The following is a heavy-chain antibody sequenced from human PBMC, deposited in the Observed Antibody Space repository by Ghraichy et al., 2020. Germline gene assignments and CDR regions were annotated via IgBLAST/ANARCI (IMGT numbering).Heavy chain of an antibody. Sequence: SETLSLTCTVSGESFETNYWSWIRQSAEKTLEWIGRISGSGSAKYNPSFKTRVTMSVDPSKNQFFLNVNSVTAADTAIYYCARDMFGSGTTNWGQGILVSVSS. V-gene: IGHV4-4*07. J-gene: IGHJ4*02. CDR1: GESFETNY. CDR3: ARDMFGSGTTN. D-gene: IGHD3-10*01. CDR2: ISGSGSA.